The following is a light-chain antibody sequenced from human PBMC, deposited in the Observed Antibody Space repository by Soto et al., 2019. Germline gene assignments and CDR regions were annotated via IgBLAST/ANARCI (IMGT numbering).Light chain of an antibody. CDR1: SSDVGGYDY. CDR3: SSYSISTAYL. Sequence: QSVLTQPASVSGSPGQSITISCTGTSSDVGGYDYVSWYQLRPGKAPKLMVFEVNNRPSGVSYRFSGSKSGNTASLTISGLQAEDEADYFCSSYSISTAYLFGTGTKV. CDR2: EVN. J-gene: IGLJ1*01. V-gene: IGLV2-14*01.